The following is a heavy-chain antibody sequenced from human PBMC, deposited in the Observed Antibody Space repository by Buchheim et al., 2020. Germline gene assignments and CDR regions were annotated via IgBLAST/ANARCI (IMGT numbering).Heavy chain of an antibody. J-gene: IGHJ4*02. CDR1: GGSISSGDYY. D-gene: IGHD2-2*01. CDR2: IYYSGST. CDR3: ARVVPLGYCISTSCVDY. Sequence: QVQLQESGPGLVKPSQTLSLTCTVSGGSISSGDYYWSWLRQPPGKGLEWIGYIYYSGSTYYNPSLQSRVTISVDTSKNQFSLKLSSVTAADTAVYYCARVVPLGYCISTSCVDYWGQGTL. V-gene: IGHV4-30-4*01.